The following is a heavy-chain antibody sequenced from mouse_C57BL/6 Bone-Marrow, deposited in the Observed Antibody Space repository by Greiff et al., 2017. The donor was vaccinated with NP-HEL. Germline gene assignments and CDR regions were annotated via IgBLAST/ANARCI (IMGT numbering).Heavy chain of an antibody. Sequence: EVQLQQSGTVLARPGASVKMSCKTSGYTFTSYWMHWVKQRPGQGLEWIGAIYPGNSDTSYNQKFKGKAKLTAVTSASTAYMELSSLTNEDSAVYYCTRWWVYGSSSYYYAMDYWGQGTSVTVSS. J-gene: IGHJ4*01. CDR1: GYTFTSYW. CDR2: IYPGNSDT. V-gene: IGHV1-5*01. D-gene: IGHD1-1*01. CDR3: TRWWVYGSSSYYYAMDY.